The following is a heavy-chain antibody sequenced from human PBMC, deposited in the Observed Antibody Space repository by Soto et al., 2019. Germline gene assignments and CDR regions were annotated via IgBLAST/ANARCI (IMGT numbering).Heavy chain of an antibody. CDR3: ARVHDILTGYWTGYYYYGMDV. D-gene: IGHD3-9*01. V-gene: IGHV1-3*01. CDR1: GYTFTSYA. CDR2: INAGNGNT. Sequence: ASVKVSCKASGYTFTSYAMHWVRQAPGQRLEWMGWINAGNGNTKYSQKFQGRVTITRDTSASTAYMELSSLRSEDTAVYYCARVHDILTGYWTGYYYYGMDVWGQGTTVTFS. J-gene: IGHJ6*02.